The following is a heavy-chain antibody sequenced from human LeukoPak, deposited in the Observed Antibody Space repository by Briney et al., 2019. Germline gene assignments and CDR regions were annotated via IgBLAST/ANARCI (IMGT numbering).Heavy chain of an antibody. Sequence: GGSLRLSCAASGFTVSSSYMSWVRQAPGKGLEWVSVIRSDGTTAYADSVKGRFTISRDTSRNTLYLQMNSLRAEDTAVYYCARGTYSSVENGASYYYGMDVWGQGTTVTVSS. V-gene: IGHV3-53*01. CDR1: GFTVSSSY. D-gene: IGHD3-22*01. J-gene: IGHJ6*02. CDR3: ARGTYSSVENGASYYYGMDV. CDR2: IRSDGTT.